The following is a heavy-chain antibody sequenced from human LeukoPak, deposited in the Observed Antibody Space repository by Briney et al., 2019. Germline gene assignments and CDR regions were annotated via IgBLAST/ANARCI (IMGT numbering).Heavy chain of an antibody. Sequence: ASVKVSCKASGYTFTSYAMHWVRQAPGQRLEWMGWINAGNGNTKYSQKFQGRVTITRDTSASTAYMELSSLRSEDTAVYYCARDPSPLWFGELGFDYWGQGTLVTVSS. D-gene: IGHD3-10*01. V-gene: IGHV1-3*01. J-gene: IGHJ4*02. CDR2: INAGNGNT. CDR1: GYTFTSYA. CDR3: ARDPSPLWFGELGFDY.